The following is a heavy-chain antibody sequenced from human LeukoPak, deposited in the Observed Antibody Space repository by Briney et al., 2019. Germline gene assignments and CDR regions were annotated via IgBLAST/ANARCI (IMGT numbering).Heavy chain of an antibody. CDR1: GFTFSSYG. V-gene: IGHV3-30*18. D-gene: IGHD1-26*01. Sequence: TGGSLRLSCAVSGFTFSSYGMHWVRQAPGKGLEWVAVISYDGSNIYYADSVKGRFTISRDNSKNTLYLQMNSLRADDTAVYYCAKDAGYRYSGSSWHYFDYWGQGTLVTVSS. CDR3: AKDAGYRYSGSSWHYFDY. J-gene: IGHJ4*02. CDR2: ISYDGSNI.